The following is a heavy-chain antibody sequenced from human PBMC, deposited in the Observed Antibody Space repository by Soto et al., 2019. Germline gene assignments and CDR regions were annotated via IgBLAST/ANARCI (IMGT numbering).Heavy chain of an antibody. CDR3: ARGRDTAMVYVDWFDP. J-gene: IGHJ5*02. D-gene: IGHD5-18*01. CDR2: IKQDGSEK. CDR1: GFTFSSYW. V-gene: IGHV3-7*03. Sequence: EVQLVESGGGLVQPGGSLRLSCAASGFTFSSYWMSWVRQAPGKGLEWVANIKQDGSEKYYVDSVKGRFTISRDNAKNSLYLQMNSLRAEDTAVYYCARGRDTAMVYVDWFDPWGQGTLVTVSS.